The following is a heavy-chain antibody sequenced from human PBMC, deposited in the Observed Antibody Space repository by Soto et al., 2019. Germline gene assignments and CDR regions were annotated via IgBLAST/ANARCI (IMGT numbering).Heavy chain of an antibody. CDR1: GFTFSSYW. J-gene: IGHJ4*02. CDR2: INSDGSST. CDR3: SAGLISGWEMGFDY. Sequence: EVQLVESGGGLVQPGGSLRLSCAASGFTFSSYWMHWVRQAPGKGLVWVSRINSDGSSTSYADYVKGRFTISRENAKNALYLQMNSPRAEGTAVYYGSAGLISGWEMGFDYWGQGTLDTVTS. D-gene: IGHD6-19*01. V-gene: IGHV3-74*01.